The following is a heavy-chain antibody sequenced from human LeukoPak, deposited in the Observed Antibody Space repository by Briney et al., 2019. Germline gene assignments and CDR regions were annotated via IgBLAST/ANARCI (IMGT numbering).Heavy chain of an antibody. V-gene: IGHV4-39*01. CDR2: VYYDGST. D-gene: IGHD1-14*01. J-gene: IGHJ3*02. CDR1: GGSISGSSYY. Sequence: SETLSLTCTVSGGSISGSSYYWGWIRQPPGKGLKWIGSVYYDGSTYYNPSLKSRAAISVDTPRNQFSLKLNSVTAADTSVYFCARRTSPHGFDIWAKGQWSPSLQ. CDR3: ARRTSPHGFDI.